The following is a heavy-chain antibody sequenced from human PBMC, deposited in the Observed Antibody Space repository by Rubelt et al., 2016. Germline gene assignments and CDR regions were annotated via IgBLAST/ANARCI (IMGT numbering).Heavy chain of an antibody. Sequence: PGGSLRLSCAASGFTFSSYAMSWVRQAPGKGLEWVSAISGSGGSTYYADSVKGRFTVSRDNARNSLFLQMNSLRADDTAVYYCARDGSEWSRDYWGQGTLVTVSS. D-gene: IGHD3-3*01. J-gene: IGHJ4*02. CDR2: ISGSGGST. V-gene: IGHV3-23*01. CDR3: ARDGSEWSRDY. CDR1: GFTFSSYA.